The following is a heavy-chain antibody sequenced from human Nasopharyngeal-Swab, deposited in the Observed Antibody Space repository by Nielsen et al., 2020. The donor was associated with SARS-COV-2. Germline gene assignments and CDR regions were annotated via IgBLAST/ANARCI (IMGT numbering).Heavy chain of an antibody. J-gene: IGHJ4*02. V-gene: IGHV3-23*01. D-gene: IGHD6-19*01. CDR2: ISGSGGST. CDR3: ARGYTSGWYQWSRHTLDY. CDR1: GFTFSSYA. Sequence: GESLKISCAASGFTFSSYAMSWVRQAPGKGLEWVSAISGSGGSTYYADSVKGRFTISRDNSKNTLYLQMNSLRDEDTAVYYCARGYTSGWYQWSRHTLDYWGQGTLVTVSS.